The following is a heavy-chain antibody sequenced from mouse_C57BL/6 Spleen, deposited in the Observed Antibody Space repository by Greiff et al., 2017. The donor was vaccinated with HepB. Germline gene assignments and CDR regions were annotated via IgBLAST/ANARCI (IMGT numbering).Heavy chain of an antibody. J-gene: IGHJ3*01. CDR3: ARSSGYDFAY. CDR1: GYAFSSSW. Sequence: VQLQQSGPELVKPGASVKISCKASGYAFSSSWMNWVKQRPGKGLEWIGRIYPGDGDTNYNGKFKGKATLTADKSSSTAYMQLSSLTSEDSAVYFCARSSGYDFAYWGQGTLVTVSA. V-gene: IGHV1-82*01. CDR2: IYPGDGDT. D-gene: IGHD2-2*01.